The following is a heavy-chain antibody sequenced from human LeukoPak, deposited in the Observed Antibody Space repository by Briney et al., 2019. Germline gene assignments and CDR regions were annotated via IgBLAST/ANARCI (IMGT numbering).Heavy chain of an antibody. CDR1: GFTFSDYW. J-gene: IGHJ4*02. Sequence: GGSLTLSCAASGFTFSDYWIHWVRQAPGKGLAWVSRINTDGSITNYADSVKGRFSISRDNAKNTLYLQMSSLRAEDTAVYYCARDRGPRTGFMVREAYDYWGQGTLVTVSS. D-gene: IGHD3-10*01. CDR2: INTDGSIT. CDR3: ARDRGPRTGFMVREAYDY. V-gene: IGHV3-74*01.